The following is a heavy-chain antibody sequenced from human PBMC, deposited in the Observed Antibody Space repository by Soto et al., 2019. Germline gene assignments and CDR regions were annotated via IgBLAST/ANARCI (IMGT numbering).Heavy chain of an antibody. D-gene: IGHD3-3*01. CDR2: IYYSGST. J-gene: IGHJ6*02. Sequence: SETLSLTCTVSGGSISSYYWSWIRQPPGKGLEWIGYIYYSGSTNYNPSLKSRVTISVDTSKNQFSLKLSSVTAADTAVYYCAGRSNGTLYDFWSGYWHYYGMDVWGQGTTVTVSS. CDR3: AGRSNGTLYDFWSGYWHYYGMDV. CDR1: GGSISSYY. V-gene: IGHV4-59*01.